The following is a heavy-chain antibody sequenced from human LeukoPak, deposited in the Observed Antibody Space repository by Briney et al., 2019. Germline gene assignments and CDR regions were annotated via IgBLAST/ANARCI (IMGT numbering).Heavy chain of an antibody. V-gene: IGHV3-74*01. CDR2: VSTDGTST. J-gene: IGHJ3*02. CDR3: ARDSPNYSKGAIDI. Sequence: PGGSLRLSCAAYGFTFSIHGMHWVRQAPGKGLVWVAHVSTDGTSTSSVDSVKGRFTISRDNAKNTLYLQMNSLRAEDTAVYYCARDSPNYSKGAIDIWGQGTMVTVSS. CDR1: GFTFSIHG. D-gene: IGHD1-7*01.